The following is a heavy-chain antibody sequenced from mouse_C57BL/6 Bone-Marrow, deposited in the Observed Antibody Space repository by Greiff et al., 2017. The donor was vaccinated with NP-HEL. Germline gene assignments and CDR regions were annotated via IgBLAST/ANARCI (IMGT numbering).Heavy chain of an antibody. CDR3: ARWLLRRNAMDY. D-gene: IGHD2-3*01. Sequence: EVKLMESGPELVKPGASVKISCKASGYSFTGYYMNWVKQSPEKSLEWIGEINPSTGGTTYNQKFKAKATLTVDKSSSTAYMQLKSLTSEDSAVYYCARWLLRRNAMDYWGQGTSVTVSS. J-gene: IGHJ4*01. CDR2: INPSTGGT. V-gene: IGHV1-42*01. CDR1: GYSFTGYY.